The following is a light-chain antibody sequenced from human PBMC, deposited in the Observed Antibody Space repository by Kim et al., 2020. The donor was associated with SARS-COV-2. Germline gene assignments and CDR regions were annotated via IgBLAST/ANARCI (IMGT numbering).Light chain of an antibody. V-gene: IGLV1-51*01. CDR2: DND. Sequence: QKVTISCSGSSSNIGNNYVSWYRHLPGTAPKHLIYDNDKRPSVIPDRFSGSKSGTSATLGITGLQTGDEADYYCGAWDSSLSAVVFGGGTKLTVL. CDR1: SSNIGNNY. J-gene: IGLJ2*01. CDR3: GAWDSSLSAVV.